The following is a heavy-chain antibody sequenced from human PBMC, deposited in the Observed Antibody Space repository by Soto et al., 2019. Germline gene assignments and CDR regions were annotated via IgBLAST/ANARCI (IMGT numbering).Heavy chain of an antibody. CDR2: ISGGGGST. CDR1: GFSFAGYA. D-gene: IGHD3-9*01. Sequence: GGSLRLSCAASGFSFAGYALTWVRLAPGKGLEWVASISGGGGSTYYTDSVKGRFSISRDNSNRVVYLQMGSLTAGDTAVYYCAKKENFTGYYKAFDYWGQGTRVTVSS. J-gene: IGHJ4*02. V-gene: IGHV3-23*01. CDR3: AKKENFTGYYKAFDY.